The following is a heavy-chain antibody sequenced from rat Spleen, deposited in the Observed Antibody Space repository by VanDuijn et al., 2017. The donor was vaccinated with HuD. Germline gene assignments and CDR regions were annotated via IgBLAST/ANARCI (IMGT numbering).Heavy chain of an antibody. J-gene: IGHJ3*01. V-gene: IGHV5-31*01. Sequence: EVQLVESGGGLVQPGGSLKLSCVASGFTFNNYWMTWIRQAPGKGLEWVATISSEGRSSYYRDSVKGRFTISRDSAKSTLYLQMDSLRSEDTATYYCARRYDFDFWGQGTLVTVSS. CDR1: GFTFNNYW. D-gene: IGHD2-1*01. CDR2: ISSEGRSS. CDR3: ARRYDFDF.